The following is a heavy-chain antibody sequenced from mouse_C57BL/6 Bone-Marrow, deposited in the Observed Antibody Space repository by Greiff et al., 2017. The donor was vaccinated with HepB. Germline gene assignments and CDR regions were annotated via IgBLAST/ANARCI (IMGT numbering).Heavy chain of an antibody. D-gene: IGHD1-3*01. V-gene: IGHV1-19*01. J-gene: IGHJ2*01. CDR2: INPYNGGT. CDR3: ARSLTSYYFDY. CDR1: GYTFTDYY. Sequence: EVKLMESGPVLVKPGASVKMSCKASGYTFTDYYMNWVKQSHGKSLEWIGVINPYNGGTSYNQKFKGKATLTVDKSSSTAYMELNSLTSEDSAVYYCARSLTSYYFDYWGQGTTLTVSS.